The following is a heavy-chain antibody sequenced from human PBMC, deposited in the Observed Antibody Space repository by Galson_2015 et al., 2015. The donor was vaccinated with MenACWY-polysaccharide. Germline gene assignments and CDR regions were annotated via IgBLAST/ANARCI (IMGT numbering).Heavy chain of an antibody. CDR2: IRVKTYGATT. CDR1: GFVFGDYA. V-gene: IGHV3-49*04. D-gene: IGHD3-22*01. J-gene: IGHJ4*02. Sequence: SLRLSCAGSGFVFGDYAVSWVRQAPGKGLEWVGFIRVKTYGATTEYATSVKGRFIISRDDSRGIAYLQMNSLRTEDTGLYYCTRDPPSSSGRRLDSWGQGTLVTVSS. CDR3: TRDPPSSSGRRLDS.